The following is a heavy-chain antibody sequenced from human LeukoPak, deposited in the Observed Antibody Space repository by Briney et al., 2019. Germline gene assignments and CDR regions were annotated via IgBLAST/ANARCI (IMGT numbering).Heavy chain of an antibody. J-gene: IGHJ4*02. CDR2: IGFSGGDT. CDR1: GFILSSYA. CDR3: ARAALFYGSGSSPTPTPFDY. D-gene: IGHD3-10*01. V-gene: IGHV3-23*01. Sequence: GGSLRLSCAASGFILSSYAMSWVRQAPGEGPAWVSTIGFSGGDTFYADSVKGRFTISRDNSKNSLYLQMNSLRAEDTAVYYCARAALFYGSGSSPTPTPFDYWGQGTLVTVSS.